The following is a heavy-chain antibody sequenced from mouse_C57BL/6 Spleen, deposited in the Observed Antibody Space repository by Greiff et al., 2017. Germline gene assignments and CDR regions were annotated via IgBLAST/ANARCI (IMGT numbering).Heavy chain of an antibody. CDR3: ARHEGYYYGSSPFAY. V-gene: IGHV1-62-2*01. CDR1: GYTFTEYT. CDR2: FYPGSGSM. Sequence: QVQLKESGAELVKPGASVKLSCKASGYTFTEYTIHWVKQRSGQGLEWIGWFYPGSGSMKYNEKFKDKATLTADKSSSTVYMELSRLTSEDAAVYFCARHEGYYYGSSPFAYWGQGTLVTVSA. J-gene: IGHJ3*01. D-gene: IGHD1-1*01.